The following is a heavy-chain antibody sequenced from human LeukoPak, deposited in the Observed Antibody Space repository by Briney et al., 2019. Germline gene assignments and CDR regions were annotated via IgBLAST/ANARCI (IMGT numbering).Heavy chain of an antibody. Sequence: GGSLRLSCAASGFTFSSYAMTWVRQAPGKGLEWVSATSGSGFRTDYADSVRGRFTISRDNANNSLYLQMNSLRAEDTAVYYCARADYYDSSGYYDYWGQGTLVTVSS. CDR3: ARADYYDSSGYYDY. CDR1: GFTFSSYA. CDR2: TSGSGFRT. D-gene: IGHD3-22*01. J-gene: IGHJ4*02. V-gene: IGHV3-23*01.